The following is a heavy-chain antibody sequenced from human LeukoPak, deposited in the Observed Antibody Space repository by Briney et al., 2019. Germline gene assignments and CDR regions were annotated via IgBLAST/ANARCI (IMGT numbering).Heavy chain of an antibody. CDR2: ISSSGSTI. D-gene: IGHD6-13*01. Sequence: PGGSLRLSCAASGFTFSDFYMSWIRQAPGKGLEWVSYISSSGSTIDYADSVKGRFTISRDNAKNSLYLQMNSLRAEDTAVYYCARDLKAYSSSWYGPYYYYYGMDVWGQGTTVTVSS. CDR3: ARDLKAYSSSWYGPYYYYYGMDV. CDR1: GFTFSDFY. J-gene: IGHJ6*02. V-gene: IGHV3-11*01.